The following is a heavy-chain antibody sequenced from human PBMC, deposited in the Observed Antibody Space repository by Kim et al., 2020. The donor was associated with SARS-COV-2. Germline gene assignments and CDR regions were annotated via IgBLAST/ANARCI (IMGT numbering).Heavy chain of an antibody. J-gene: IGHJ6*03. V-gene: IGHV3-23*01. CDR3: FTGRQCISYYYYYDMGV. CDR2: ISGDNSNT. CDR1: GFTFSSSV. Sequence: GGSLRLSCAASGFTFSSSVMTWVRQAPGKGLEWVSGISGDNSNTKYSASVKNRRTITSDNNNNTLVLQQMNMLTADTTAYYCFTGRQCISYYYYYDMGV. D-gene: IGHD3-3*02.